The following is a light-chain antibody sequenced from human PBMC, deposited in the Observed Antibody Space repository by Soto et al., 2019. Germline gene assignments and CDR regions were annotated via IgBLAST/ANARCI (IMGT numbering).Light chain of an antibody. CDR2: DVS. Sequence: QSALTQPASVSGSPGQSITISCTGTSSDVGGYNYVSWYQQHPGKAPKLMIYDVSNRPSGVSNRFSGSKSGNTASLTISWLQAEDEADYYCSSYTSSSTWVFCGGTKVTFL. CDR3: SSYTSSSTWV. V-gene: IGLV2-14*01. CDR1: SSDVGGYNY. J-gene: IGLJ3*02.